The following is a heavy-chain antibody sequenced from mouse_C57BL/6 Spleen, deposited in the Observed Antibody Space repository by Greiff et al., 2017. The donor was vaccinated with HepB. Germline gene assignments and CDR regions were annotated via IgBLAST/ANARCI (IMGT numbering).Heavy chain of an antibody. CDR2: IDPSDSYT. V-gene: IGHV1-69*01. Sequence: VQLQQPGAELVMPGASVKLSCKASGYTFTSYWMHWVKQRPGQGLEWIGEIDPSDSYTNYNQKFKGKSTLTVDKSSSTAYMQRSSLTSEDSAVYYCARAITTVVANRYYFDYWGQGTTLTVSS. CDR1: GYTFTSYW. CDR3: ARAITTVVANRYYFDY. J-gene: IGHJ2*01. D-gene: IGHD1-1*01.